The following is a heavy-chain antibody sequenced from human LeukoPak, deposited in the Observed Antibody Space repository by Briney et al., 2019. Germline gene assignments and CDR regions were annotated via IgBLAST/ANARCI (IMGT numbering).Heavy chain of an antibody. D-gene: IGHD1-26*01. CDR1: GITVSTFW. V-gene: IGHV3-74*01. Sequence: PGGSLRLSCAASGITVSTFWMHWVRQAPGKGLVWVSRINSDGSSTSYADSVKGRFTISRDNAKNTLYLQMNSLRAEDTAVYYCARVGYSGSYYPFDYWGQGTLVTVSS. CDR2: INSDGSST. CDR3: ARVGYSGSYYPFDY. J-gene: IGHJ4*02.